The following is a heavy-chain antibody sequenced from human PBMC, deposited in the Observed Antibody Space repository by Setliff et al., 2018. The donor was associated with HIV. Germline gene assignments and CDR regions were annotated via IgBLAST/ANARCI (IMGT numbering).Heavy chain of an antibody. D-gene: IGHD6-13*01. CDR3: ARYSSSWYTFDY. CDR2: IWYDGSNQ. V-gene: IGHV3-33*01. J-gene: IGHJ4*02. Sequence: PGGSLRLSCAASGFTFSNYGMHWIRQAPGKGLEWVAVIWYDGSNQNYADSVKGRLTVSRDNSNSTLYLQMNSLTPEDTAVYHCARYSSSWYTFDYWGQGILVTVSS. CDR1: GFTFSNYG.